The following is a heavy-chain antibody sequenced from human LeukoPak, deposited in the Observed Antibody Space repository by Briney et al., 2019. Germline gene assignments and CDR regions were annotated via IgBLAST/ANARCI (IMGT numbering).Heavy chain of an antibody. CDR2: IYSSGST. D-gene: IGHD3-9*01. CDR1: GGSISSGSYY. V-gene: IGHV4-61*02. CDR3: ARQYSDILTGYHRGELYWYFDL. Sequence: SQTLSLTCTVSGGSISSGSYYWSWIRQPAGKGLEWIGRIYSSGSTNYNPSLKIRFTISLDTSKNQFSLKLSSVTAADTAVYYCARQYSDILTGYHRGELYWYFDLWGRGTLVTVSS. J-gene: IGHJ2*01.